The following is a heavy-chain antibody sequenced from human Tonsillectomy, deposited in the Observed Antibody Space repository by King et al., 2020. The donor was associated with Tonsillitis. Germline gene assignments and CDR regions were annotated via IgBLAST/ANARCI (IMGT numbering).Heavy chain of an antibody. J-gene: IGHJ6*02. CDR2: IGTAGDT. CDR1: GFTFSSYD. Sequence: QLVQSGGGLVQPGGSLRLSCAASGFTFSSYDMHWVRQATGKGLEWVSAIGTAGDTYYPGSVKGRFTISRENAKNSLYLQMNGLRAGDTAVYYCARAPRRGLYYDMDVWGQGTTVTVSS. V-gene: IGHV3-13*01. D-gene: IGHD1-1*01. CDR3: ARAPRRGLYYDMDV.